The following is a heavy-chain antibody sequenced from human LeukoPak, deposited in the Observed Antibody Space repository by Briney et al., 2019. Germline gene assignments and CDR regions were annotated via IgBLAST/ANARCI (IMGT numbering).Heavy chain of an antibody. CDR3: ARVGYSYAFFDY. CDR2: IYSGGST. CDR1: GFTVSSNY. Sequence: GGSLRLSCAASGFTVSSNYMSWVRQAPGKGLEWVSVIYSGGSTYYADSVKGRFTISRDNSKNTLYLQMNSLRAEDTAVYYCARVGYSYAFFDYWGQGTLVTVSS. D-gene: IGHD5-18*01. J-gene: IGHJ4*02. V-gene: IGHV3-53*01.